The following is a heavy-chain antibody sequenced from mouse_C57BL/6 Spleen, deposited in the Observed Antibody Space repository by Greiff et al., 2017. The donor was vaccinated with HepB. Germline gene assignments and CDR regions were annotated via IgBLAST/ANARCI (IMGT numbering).Heavy chain of an antibody. CDR2: IWSGGST. V-gene: IGHV2-2*01. CDR3: ARKGYSNYYWYFDV. D-gene: IGHD2-5*01. CDR1: GFSLTSYG. J-gene: IGHJ1*03. Sequence: QVQLQQSGPGLVQPSQCLSITCTVSGFSLTSYGVHWVRQSPGKGLEWLGVIWSGGSTDYNAAFISRLSISKDNSKSQVFFKMNSLQADDSAIYYCARKGYSNYYWYFDVWGTGTTVTVSS.